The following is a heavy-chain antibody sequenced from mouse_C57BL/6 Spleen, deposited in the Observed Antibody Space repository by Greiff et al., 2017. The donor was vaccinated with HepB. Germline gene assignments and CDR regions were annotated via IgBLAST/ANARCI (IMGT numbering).Heavy chain of an antibody. CDR1: GFTFSSYG. CDR2: ISSGGSYT. V-gene: IGHV5-6*02. J-gene: IGHJ3*01. D-gene: IGHD2-5*01. Sequence: DVKLQESGGDLVKPGGSLKLSCAASGFTFSSYGMSWVRQTPDKRLEWVATISSGGSYTYYPDSVKGRFTISRDNAKNTLYLQMSSLKSEDTAMYYCARQRAAYYSNYGFAYWGQGTLVTVSA. CDR3: ARQRAAYYSNYGFAY.